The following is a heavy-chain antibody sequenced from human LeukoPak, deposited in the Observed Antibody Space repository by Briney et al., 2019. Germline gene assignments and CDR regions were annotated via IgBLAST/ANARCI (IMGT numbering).Heavy chain of an antibody. CDR1: GGSISSSTYY. CDR3: ARHWRRGGWVSTPLVWYFDL. D-gene: IGHD4-17*01. Sequence: SETLSLTCTVSGGSISSSTYYWGWIRPPPGKGLEWIGTIYYSGSTYYNPSLKSRVTIFVDTSKNQFSLKLSSVTAADTALYYCARHWRRGGWVSTPLVWYFDLWGRGTLVTVSS. CDR2: IYYSGST. J-gene: IGHJ2*01. V-gene: IGHV4-39*01.